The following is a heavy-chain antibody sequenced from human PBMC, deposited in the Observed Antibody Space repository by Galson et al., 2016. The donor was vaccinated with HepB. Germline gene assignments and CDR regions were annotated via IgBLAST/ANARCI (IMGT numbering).Heavy chain of an antibody. Sequence: SETLSLTCAVYGGPFSGYYWSWIRQPPGKGLEWIGEINDSGSTNYNPSLKTRVTISIDMSKKQFSLQLTSVTAADTAVYYCATLSRDGYTHLDYWGQGTLVTVSS. CDR3: ATLSRDGYTHLDY. V-gene: IGHV4-34*01. D-gene: IGHD5-24*01. CDR2: INDSGST. J-gene: IGHJ4*02. CDR1: GGPFSGYY.